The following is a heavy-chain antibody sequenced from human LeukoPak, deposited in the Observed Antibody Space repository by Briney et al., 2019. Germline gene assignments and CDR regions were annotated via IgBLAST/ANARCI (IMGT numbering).Heavy chain of an antibody. Sequence: SETLSLTCTVSGGSISSYYWSWIRQPAGKGLEWIGRIYTSGSTNHNPSLKSRVTMSVDTSKNHFSLKLSSVTAADTAVYYCARIKRGGWKDAFDIWGQGTMVTVSS. CDR1: GGSISSYY. CDR3: ARIKRGGWKDAFDI. D-gene: IGHD1-1*01. CDR2: IYTSGST. J-gene: IGHJ3*02. V-gene: IGHV4-4*07.